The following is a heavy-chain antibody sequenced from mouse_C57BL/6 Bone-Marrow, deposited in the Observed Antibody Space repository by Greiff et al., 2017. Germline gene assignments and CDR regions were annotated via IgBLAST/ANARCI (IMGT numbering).Heavy chain of an antibody. D-gene: IGHD1-1*01. CDR1: GYTFTDYE. CDR2: IDPETGGP. V-gene: IGHV1-15*01. CDR3: TGYGDGGYY. Sequence: QVQLQQPGAELVRPGASVTLSCKASGYTFTDYEMHWVKQTPVHGLEWIGAIDPETGGPAYNQKFKGKAILTADKSSSTAYMGLRSLTSEDSAVYYCTGYGDGGYYGGQGTTLTVSS. J-gene: IGHJ2*01.